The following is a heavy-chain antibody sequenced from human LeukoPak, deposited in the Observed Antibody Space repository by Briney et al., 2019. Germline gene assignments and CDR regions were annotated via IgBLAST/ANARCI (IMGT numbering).Heavy chain of an antibody. CDR2: IYSGGNT. CDR1: GFTVTSKY. J-gene: IGHJ4*02. Sequence: GGSLRLSCAASGFTVTSKYMNWVREAPKKGLEWVSVIYSGGNTYYADYVKGRFTISRHNSKNTLFLQMNSLRTEDTAIYYCASSSSSLGFDYWGQGTLVTVSS. D-gene: IGHD6-13*01. V-gene: IGHV3-53*04. CDR3: ASSSSSLGFDY.